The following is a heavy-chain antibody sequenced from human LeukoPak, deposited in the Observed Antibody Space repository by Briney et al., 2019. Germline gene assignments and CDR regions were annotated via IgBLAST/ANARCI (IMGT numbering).Heavy chain of an antibody. CDR1: GGSISSGGYD. Sequence: SQTLSLTCTVSGGSISSGGYDWSWIRQHPGKGLEWIGYIYYSGSTYYNPSLKSRVTISVDTSKNQFSLKLSSVTAADTAVYYCARVDGYDSYGMDFWGQGTTVTVSS. J-gene: IGHJ6*02. V-gene: IGHV4-31*03. CDR3: ARVDGYDSYGMDF. D-gene: IGHD5-12*01. CDR2: IYYSGST.